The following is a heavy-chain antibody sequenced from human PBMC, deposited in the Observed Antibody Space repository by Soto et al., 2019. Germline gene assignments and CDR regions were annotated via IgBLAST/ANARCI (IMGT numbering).Heavy chain of an antibody. CDR1: GFSLSTSGVG. Sequence: QITLKESGPTLVKPTQTLTLTCTFSGFSLSTSGVGVGWIRQPPGKALEWLALIYWDDDKRYSPSLKSRLTITKDTSKNQVVLTMTNMDPVDTATYYCAHGRRYTTYDFWSGYFRGYDYWGQGTLVTVSS. D-gene: IGHD3-3*01. CDR2: IYWDDDK. V-gene: IGHV2-5*02. J-gene: IGHJ4*02. CDR3: AHGRRYTTYDFWSGYFRGYDY.